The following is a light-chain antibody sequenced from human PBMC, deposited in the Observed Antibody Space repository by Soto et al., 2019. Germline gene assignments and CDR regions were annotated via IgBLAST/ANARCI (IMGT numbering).Light chain of an antibody. CDR2: DTS. V-gene: IGKV3-15*01. CDR3: QPYNNWPLT. CDR1: QNVSTN. J-gene: IGKJ4*01. Sequence: EIVMTQSPATLSASPGERATLSCRASQNVSTNLAWYQQKPGQTPRLLIYDTSTRATGVPARFSGSRSGPEFTLTINSLQSEDFAIYYCQPYNNWPLTFGGGTKVDIK.